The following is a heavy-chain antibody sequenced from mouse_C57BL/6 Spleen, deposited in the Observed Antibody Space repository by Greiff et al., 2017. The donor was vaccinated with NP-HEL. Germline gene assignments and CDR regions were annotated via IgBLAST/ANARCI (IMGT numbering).Heavy chain of an antibody. D-gene: IGHD2-1*01. J-gene: IGHJ2*01. CDR1: GFTFSSYA. CDR2: ISDVGSYT. CDR3: ARDQGLYYDNYYYFDY. V-gene: IGHV5-4*01. Sequence: EVQLMESGGGLVKPGGSLKLSCAASGFTFSSYAMSWVRQTPEKRLEWVATISDVGSYTYYPDNVKGRFTISRDNAKNNLYLQMSHLKSEDTAMYYCARDQGLYYDNYYYFDYWGQGTTLTVSS.